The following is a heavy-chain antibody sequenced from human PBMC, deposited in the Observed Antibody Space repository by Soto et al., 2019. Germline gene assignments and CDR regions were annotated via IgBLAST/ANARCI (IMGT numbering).Heavy chain of an antibody. J-gene: IGHJ3*02. CDR3: ARGVGYCSGGSCYSGKRNDAFDI. Sequence: APVKVSCKASGYTFTGYYMHWVRQAPGQGLEWMGWINPNSGGTNYAQKFQGRVTMTRDTSISTAYMELSRLRSDDTAVYYCARGVGYCSGGSCYSGKRNDAFDIWGQGTMVTVSS. V-gene: IGHV1-2*02. D-gene: IGHD2-15*01. CDR1: GYTFTGYY. CDR2: INPNSGGT.